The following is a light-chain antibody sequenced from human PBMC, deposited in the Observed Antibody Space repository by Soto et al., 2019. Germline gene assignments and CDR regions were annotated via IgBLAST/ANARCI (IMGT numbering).Light chain of an antibody. CDR1: RIDVGSYNL. J-gene: IGLJ1*01. V-gene: IGLV2-23*02. CDR3: CSYAGSSTFDV. CDR2: EVS. Sequence: QSALTQPASVSGSPDQPTTISSTETRIDVGSYNLVSWYQQHPGKAPKLMIYEVSKRPSGVSNRFSGSKSGNTASLTISGLQAEDEADYYCCSYAGSSTFDVFGTGTKVTVL.